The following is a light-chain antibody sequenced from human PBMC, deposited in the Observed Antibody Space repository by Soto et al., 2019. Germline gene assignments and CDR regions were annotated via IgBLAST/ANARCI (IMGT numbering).Light chain of an antibody. CDR1: QSVSRNY. Sequence: EIVMTHSPATLSVSPGERATLSCRASQSVSRNYLAWYQQTPGQAPRLLIYGASSRATGIPDRFSGSGFGTDFTLTISRLEPEDFAVYYCQEYGTSPLITFGPGTRLEIK. J-gene: IGKJ5*01. CDR3: QEYGTSPLIT. CDR2: GAS. V-gene: IGKV3-20*01.